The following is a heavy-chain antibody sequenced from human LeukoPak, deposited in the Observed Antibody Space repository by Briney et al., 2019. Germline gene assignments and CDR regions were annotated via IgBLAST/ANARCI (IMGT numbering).Heavy chain of an antibody. J-gene: IGHJ4*02. CDR3: AKRIAAAGHFDY. CDR1: GFTFSSYE. Sequence: GGSLRLSCAASGFTFSSYEMNWVRQAPGKGLEWVSYISSSGSTIYYADSVKGRFTISRDNAKNTLYLQMNSLRAEDTAVYYCAKRIAAAGHFDYWGQGTLVTVSS. D-gene: IGHD6-13*01. V-gene: IGHV3-48*03. CDR2: ISSSGSTI.